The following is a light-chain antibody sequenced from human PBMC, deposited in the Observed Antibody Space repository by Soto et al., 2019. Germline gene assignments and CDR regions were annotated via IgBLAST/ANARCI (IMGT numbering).Light chain of an antibody. CDR3: SSYTTSSTVV. CDR1: SSDVGGYNY. J-gene: IGLJ3*02. V-gene: IGLV2-14*01. Sequence: QSVLTQPASVSGSPGQSITLSCTGTSSDVGGYNYVSWYQQHPGKAPKLMIYEVSHRPSGVSNRFSGSKSGNTASLTISGLQTEDGAVYHCSSYTTSSTVVFGGGTKLTVL. CDR2: EVS.